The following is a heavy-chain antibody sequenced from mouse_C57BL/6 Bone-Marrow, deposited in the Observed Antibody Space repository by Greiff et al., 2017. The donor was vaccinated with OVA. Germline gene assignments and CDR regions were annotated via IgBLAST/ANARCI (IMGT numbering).Heavy chain of an antibody. V-gene: IGHV1-52*01. CDR2: IDPSDIET. J-gene: IGHJ3*01. CDR1: GYTFTSYW. Sequence: QVQLQQPGAELVRPGSSVKLSCKASGYTFTSYWMHWVKQRPIQGLEWIGNIDPSDIETHYNQKFKDKATLTVDKSSSTAYMQLSSLTAEDSAVYYCARSTAQATRFAYWGQGTLVTVAA. CDR3: ARSTAQATRFAY. D-gene: IGHD3-2*02.